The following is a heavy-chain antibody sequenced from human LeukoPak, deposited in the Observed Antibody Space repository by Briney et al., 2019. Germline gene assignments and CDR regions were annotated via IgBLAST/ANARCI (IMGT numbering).Heavy chain of an antibody. CDR1: GFTFSSYS. Sequence: GGSLRLSCAASGFTFSSYSMNWVRQAPGKGLEWVSSISSSSSYIYYADSVKGRFTISRDNAKNSLYLQMNSLRAEDTAVYYCARDGRRAAAGAPLDYWGQGTLVTVSS. D-gene: IGHD6-13*01. CDR3: ARDGRRAAAGAPLDY. V-gene: IGHV3-21*01. CDR2: ISSSSSYI. J-gene: IGHJ4*02.